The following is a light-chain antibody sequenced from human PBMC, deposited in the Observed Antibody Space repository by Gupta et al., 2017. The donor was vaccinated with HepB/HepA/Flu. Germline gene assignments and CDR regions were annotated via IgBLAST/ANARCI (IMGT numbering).Light chain of an antibody. CDR2: EVS. CDR1: SSDVGSYNR. CDR3: SADTSSSTWV. Sequence: SALTQPPSVSGSPGQSVTISCTGTSSDVGSYNRVSWYQQPPGTAPKLMIYEVSKRPAGVPDRFSGSKSGNTAALTISGRQDEDEADYYCSADTSSSTWVFGGGTKLTVL. V-gene: IGLV2-18*02. J-gene: IGLJ3*02.